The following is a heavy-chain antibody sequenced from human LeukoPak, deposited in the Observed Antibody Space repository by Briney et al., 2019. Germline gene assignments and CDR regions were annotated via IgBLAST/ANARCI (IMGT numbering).Heavy chain of an antibody. J-gene: IGHJ4*02. CDR1: GGSISSYY. D-gene: IGHD5-18*01. Sequence: SETLSLTCTVSGGSISSYYWSWIRQPPGKGLEWIGYIYYSGSTNYNPSLESRVTISVDTSKNQFSLKLSSVTAADTAVYYCARQGDTAMVTDFDYWGQGTLVTVSS. CDR2: IYYSGST. CDR3: ARQGDTAMVTDFDY. V-gene: IGHV4-59*08.